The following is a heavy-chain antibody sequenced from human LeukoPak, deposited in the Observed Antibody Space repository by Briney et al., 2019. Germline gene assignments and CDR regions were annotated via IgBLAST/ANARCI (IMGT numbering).Heavy chain of an antibody. V-gene: IGHV3-7*01. CDR3: ARIDSRRTFDI. Sequence: GGSLRLSCAVSGFTFRNYWMSWVRQAPGKGREGVANINEDGNKKYYADSVKGRFTISRDNAKNSLSLQMNNLRFEGTAVYYCARIDSRRTFDIWGQGTMVAVSS. CDR2: INEDGNKK. D-gene: IGHD1-14*01. J-gene: IGHJ3*02. CDR1: GFTFRNYW.